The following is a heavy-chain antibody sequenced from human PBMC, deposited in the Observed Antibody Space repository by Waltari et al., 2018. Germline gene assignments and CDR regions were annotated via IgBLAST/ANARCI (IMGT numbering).Heavy chain of an antibody. Sequence: QVQLVQSGSELKKPGASVKVSCKASGYTFTSYAINWRRRAPGQGLELMGWINTKTGNPTYVQDLTGRFVVSLDTCVCAAYLQISSLKADDTGVHYCVREVLPNSTIVVNWFDPWCQGTLVIVSS. V-gene: IGHV7-4-1*02. CDR1: GYTFTSYA. CDR2: INTKTGNP. CDR3: VREVLPNSTIVVNWFDP. J-gene: IGHJ5*02. D-gene: IGHD3-10*01.